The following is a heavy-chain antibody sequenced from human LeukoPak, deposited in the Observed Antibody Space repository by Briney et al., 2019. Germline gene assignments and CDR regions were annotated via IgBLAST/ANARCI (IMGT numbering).Heavy chain of an antibody. V-gene: IGHV4-34*01. D-gene: IGHD1-1*01. CDR1: GGSFSSYY. CDR3: ARGPTISETGYFDY. Sequence: SETLSLTCAVYGGSFSSYYWSWIRQSPGKGLERIAEINHRGDTNYNPSVKSRVTISVDTSKNQFSLKVTSLTAADTAVYYCARGPTISETGYFDYWGQGTLVTVSS. J-gene: IGHJ4*03. CDR2: INHRGDT.